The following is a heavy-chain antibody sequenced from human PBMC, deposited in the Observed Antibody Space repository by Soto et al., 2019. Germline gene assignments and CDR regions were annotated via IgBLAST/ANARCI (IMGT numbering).Heavy chain of an antibody. Sequence: GGSLRLSCAASGFTFSTYAMNWVRQAPGKGLEWVSGILGSGGSTYYADSVKARFTISRDNSKNTLYFQMNSLRVEDTAVYYCAKDGWLRGLEIDYWGQGTLVTVSS. D-gene: IGHD5-12*01. CDR3: AKDGWLRGLEIDY. J-gene: IGHJ4*02. CDR1: GFTFSTYA. V-gene: IGHV3-23*01. CDR2: ILGSGGST.